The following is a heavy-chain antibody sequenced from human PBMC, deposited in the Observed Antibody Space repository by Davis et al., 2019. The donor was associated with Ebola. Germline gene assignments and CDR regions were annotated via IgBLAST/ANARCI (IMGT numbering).Heavy chain of an antibody. V-gene: IGHV3-15*01. D-gene: IGHD3-3*01. J-gene: IGHJ4*02. CDR3: TTDRTIFGIVVVPGGY. CDR2: IKSKTDGGTT. Sequence: GGSLRLSCVGSGFTFSSYSMSWVRQAPGKGLEWVGRIKSKTDGGTTDYAAPVKGRFTISRDDSKNTLYLQMNSLKTEDTAVYYCTTDRTIFGIVVVPGGYWGQGTLVTVSS. CDR1: GFTFSSYS.